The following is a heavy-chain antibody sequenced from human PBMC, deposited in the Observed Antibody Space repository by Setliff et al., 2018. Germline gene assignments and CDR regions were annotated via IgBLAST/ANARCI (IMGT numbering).Heavy chain of an antibody. J-gene: IGHJ3*02. CDR3: AISTIFGVVSPTPDAFDI. D-gene: IGHD3-3*01. V-gene: IGHV1-18*01. Sequence: ASVKVSCKASGYTFISYGISWVRQAPGQGLEWMGWISAYNGNTNYAQKLEGRVTMTTDTSTSTVYMELRSLRSDDTAVYYCAISTIFGVVSPTPDAFDIWGQGTMVTVSS. CDR2: ISAYNGNT. CDR1: GYTFISYG.